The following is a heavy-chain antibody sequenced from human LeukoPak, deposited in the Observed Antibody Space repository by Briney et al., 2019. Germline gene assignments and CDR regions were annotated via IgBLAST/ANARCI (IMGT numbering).Heavy chain of an antibody. Sequence: ASVKVSCKASGYTFTSYDINWVRQATGQGLVWMGWMNPNSGNTGYAQKFQGRVTMTRNTSITTAYMELSSLRSEDTAVYYCARGAPGSYCSGGSCPYFDYWGQGTLVTVSS. CDR3: ARGAPGSYCSGGSCPYFDY. V-gene: IGHV1-8*01. D-gene: IGHD2-15*01. J-gene: IGHJ4*02. CDR1: GYTFTSYD. CDR2: MNPNSGNT.